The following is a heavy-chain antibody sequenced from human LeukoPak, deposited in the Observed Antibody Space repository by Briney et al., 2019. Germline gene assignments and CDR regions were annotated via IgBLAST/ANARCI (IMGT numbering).Heavy chain of an antibody. D-gene: IGHD3-16*01. CDR3: ARGRGRYEYYFDY. J-gene: IGHJ4*02. V-gene: IGHV3-30*02. CDR1: GFTFSSYG. CDR2: IRYDGSNK. Sequence: GGSLRLSCAASGFTFSSYGMHWVRQAPGKGLEWVAFIRYDGSNKYYADSVKGRFTISRDNSKNTLYLQMNSLRAEDTAVYYCARGRGRYEYYFDYWGQGTLVTVSS.